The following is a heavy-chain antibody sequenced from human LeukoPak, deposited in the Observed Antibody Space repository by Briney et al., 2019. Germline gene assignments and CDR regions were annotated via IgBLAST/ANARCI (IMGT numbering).Heavy chain of an antibody. D-gene: IGHD1-1*01. CDR3: ARSELDRNDFDY. Sequence: SVKVSCKASGGTFSSYAISWVRQAPGQELEWMGGIIPIFGTANYAQKFQGRVTITTDESTSTAYMELSSLRSEDTAVYYCARSELDRNDFDYWGQGTLVTVSS. CDR2: IIPIFGTA. CDR1: GGTFSSYA. J-gene: IGHJ4*02. V-gene: IGHV1-69*05.